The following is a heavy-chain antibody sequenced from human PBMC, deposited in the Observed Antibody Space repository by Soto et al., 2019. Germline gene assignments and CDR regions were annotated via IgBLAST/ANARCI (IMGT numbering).Heavy chain of an antibody. J-gene: IGHJ6*02. CDR2: IIYRFGTA. CDR1: GGTVSSYA. V-gene: IGHV1-69*06. D-gene: IGHD3-16*01. CDR3: ARADYDYLPNIYYTYGMDV. Sequence: GASVKSSCKASGGTVSSYAISWVRRAPGQGLEWMGGIIYRFGTANYAKTFHGRVAITAAKYTTTAYIELSSVRSAYTAASYCARADYDYLPNIYYTYGMDVWGQGTTVTVSS.